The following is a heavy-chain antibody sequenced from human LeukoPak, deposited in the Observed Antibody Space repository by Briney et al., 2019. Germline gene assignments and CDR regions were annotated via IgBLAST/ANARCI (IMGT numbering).Heavy chain of an antibody. CDR2: ITHNGST. J-gene: IGHJ4*02. CDR1: GESLNDYY. D-gene: IGHD3-3*01. V-gene: IGHV4-34*01. CDR3: AKDTFLAY. Sequence: PSETLSLTCGVHGESLNDYYWSWIRQSPGKGLEWIGEITHNGSTTFNPSLESRLTISVDTSKNQFSLKLTSVTAADTAVYYCAKDTFLAYWGQGTLVTVSS.